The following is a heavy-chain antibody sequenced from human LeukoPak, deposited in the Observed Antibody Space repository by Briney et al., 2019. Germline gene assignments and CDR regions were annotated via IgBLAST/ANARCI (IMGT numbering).Heavy chain of an antibody. J-gene: IGHJ5*02. Sequence: ASVKVSCKASGYTFTSYDINWVRQAPGQGLEWMGWMNPRNDNTGYAQKFQGRVIMTRNTSISTAYMELSSLRSEDTAVYYCARMNYYDSSGANWFDPWGQGTLVTVSS. D-gene: IGHD3-22*01. CDR2: MNPRNDNT. CDR1: GYTFTSYD. CDR3: ARMNYYDSSGANWFDP. V-gene: IGHV1-8*02.